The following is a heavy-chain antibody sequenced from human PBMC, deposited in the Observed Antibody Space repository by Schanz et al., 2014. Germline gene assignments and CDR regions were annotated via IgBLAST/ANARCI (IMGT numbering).Heavy chain of an antibody. CDR3: ARVPRRVTTRGGGSRYYFDY. J-gene: IGHJ4*02. V-gene: IGHV3-48*02. CDR2: ISGSSSTI. CDR1: GFSFTTYS. D-gene: IGHD4-17*01. Sequence: EVQLVESGGGLVQPGGSLRLSCVASGFSFTTYSMSWVRQAPGKGLEWISYISGSSSTIFHSDSVRGRFTVSRDNAKNAMYLQLNSLRDEDTAVYYCARVPRRVTTRGGGSRYYFDYWGQGTLVTVSS.